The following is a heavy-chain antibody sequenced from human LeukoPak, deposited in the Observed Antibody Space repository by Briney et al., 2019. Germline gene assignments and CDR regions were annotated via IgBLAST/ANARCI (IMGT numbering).Heavy chain of an antibody. CDR2: IYPGDSDT. J-gene: IGHJ4*02. D-gene: IGHD1-26*01. CDR3: ARFKGSYYFSFDY. Sequence: RGESLKISCKGSGYSFTSYWIGWVRQMPGKSLEWMGIIYPGDSDTRYSPSFQGQVTISADKSISTAYLQWSSLKASDTAMYYCARFKGSYYFSFDYWGQGTLVTVSS. V-gene: IGHV5-51*01. CDR1: GYSFTSYW.